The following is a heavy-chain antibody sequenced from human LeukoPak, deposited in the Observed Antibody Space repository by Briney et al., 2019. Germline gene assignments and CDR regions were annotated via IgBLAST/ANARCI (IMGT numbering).Heavy chain of an antibody. CDR3: AKQARAGRMDYYYYGMDV. D-gene: IGHD2-15*01. J-gene: IGHJ6*02. V-gene: IGHV3-30*02. CDR2: IWYDGSNK. Sequence: PGGSLRLSCAASGFTFSSYGMHWVRQAPGKGLEWVAVIWYDGSNKYYADSVKGRFTISRDNSKNTLYLQMNSLRAEDTAVYYCAKQARAGRMDYYYYGMDVWGQGTTVTVSS. CDR1: GFTFSSYG.